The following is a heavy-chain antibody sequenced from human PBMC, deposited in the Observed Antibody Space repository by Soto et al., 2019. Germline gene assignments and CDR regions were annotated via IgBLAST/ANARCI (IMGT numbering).Heavy chain of an antibody. CDR3: ARHTGYGDYGPSPYFDY. D-gene: IGHD4-17*01. CDR1: GGSVSSGSYY. CDR2: IYYSGST. Sequence: SETLSLTCTVSGGSVSSGSYYWSWIRQPPGKGLEWIGYIYYSGSTNYNPSLKSRVTISVDTSKNQFSLKLSSVTAADTAVYYCARHTGYGDYGPSPYFDYWGQGTLVTVSS. J-gene: IGHJ4*02. V-gene: IGHV4-61*01.